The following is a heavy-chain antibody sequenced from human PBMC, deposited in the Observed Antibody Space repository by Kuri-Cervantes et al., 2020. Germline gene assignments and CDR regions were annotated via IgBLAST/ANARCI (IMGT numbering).Heavy chain of an antibody. J-gene: IGHJ6*03. Sequence: ASVKVSCKASGYTFTSYDINWVRQATGQGLEWMGWMNPNSGNTGYAQKFQGRVTMTRNTSISTAYMELSSLRSEDTAVYYCARVVGATTAYYYMDVWGKGTTVTVSS. CDR1: GYTFTSYD. CDR3: ARVVGATTAYYYMDV. CDR2: MNPNSGNT. D-gene: IGHD1-26*01. V-gene: IGHV1-8*02.